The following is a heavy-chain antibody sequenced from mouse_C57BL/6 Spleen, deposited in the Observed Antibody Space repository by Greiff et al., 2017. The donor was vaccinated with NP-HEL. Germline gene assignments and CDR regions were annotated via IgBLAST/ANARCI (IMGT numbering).Heavy chain of an antibody. CDR3: TTKDYEFAY. CDR2: FDPENGDT. Sequence: EVKLQESGAELVRPGASVKLSCTASGFNIKDDYMHWVKQRPEQGLEWIGWFDPENGDTEYASKFQGKATITADTSSNTAYLQRSSLTSEDTDVYYCTTKDYEFAYWGQGTLVTVSA. V-gene: IGHV14-4*01. J-gene: IGHJ3*01. CDR1: GFNIKDDY. D-gene: IGHD2-4*01.